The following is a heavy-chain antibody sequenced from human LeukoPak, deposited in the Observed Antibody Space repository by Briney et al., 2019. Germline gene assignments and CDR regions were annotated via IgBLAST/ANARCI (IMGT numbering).Heavy chain of an antibody. J-gene: IGHJ3*02. D-gene: IGHD3-9*01. CDR1: GYSFTSYW. CDR2: IYPGDSDT. CDR3: ATYENDILTGYYRGAFDI. V-gene: IGHV5-51*01. Sequence: GESLKISCKGSGYSFTSYWIGWVRQMPGKGLEWMGIIYPGDSDTRYSPSFQGQVTISADKSISTAYLQWCSLKASDTAMYYCATYENDILTGYYRGAFDIWGQGTMVTVSS.